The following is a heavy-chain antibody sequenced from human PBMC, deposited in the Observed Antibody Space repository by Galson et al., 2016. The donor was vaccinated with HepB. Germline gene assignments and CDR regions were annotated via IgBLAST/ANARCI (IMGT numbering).Heavy chain of an antibody. CDR3: ATLGRSYGNAFDI. CDR1: GASVSSGTAY. D-gene: IGHD1-26*01. J-gene: IGHJ3*02. CDR2: MYHSGRT. Sequence: SETLSLTCTVSGASVSSGTAYWSWIRQAPGKGLELIAYMYHSGRTIYNPSLQSRVTISMDTSKNQFFLKVSSVIAADTAVSYCATLGRSYGNAFDIWGQGTMVIVSS. V-gene: IGHV4-61*01.